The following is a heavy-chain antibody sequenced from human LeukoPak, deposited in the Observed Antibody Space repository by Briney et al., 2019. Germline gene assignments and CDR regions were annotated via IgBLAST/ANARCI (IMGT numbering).Heavy chain of an antibody. CDR1: GFTVSANY. CDR3: ALQYNSSFPFDH. D-gene: IGHD6-13*01. Sequence: GGSLRLSCAASGFTVSANYMAWVRQAPGKGLEWVSAIYSGGSTFYADSVKDRFIISRDNSKNTLYLEFDNPRAEDTAVYYCALQYNSSFPFDHWGLGSLVTVSS. J-gene: IGHJ4*02. V-gene: IGHV3-66*01. CDR2: IYSGGST.